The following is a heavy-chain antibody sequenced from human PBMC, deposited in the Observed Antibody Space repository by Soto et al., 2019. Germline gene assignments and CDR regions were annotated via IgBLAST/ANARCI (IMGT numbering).Heavy chain of an antibody. CDR2: IYSSGST. Sequence: PSETLSLTCAVSGVSISSGGYYWSWIRQRPGEGLEWIGFIYSSGSTYYNPSLKSRVTISLDTSENQFSLKLTSVTAADTAFYYCASNDFWSLNWGQGTLVTVSS. D-gene: IGHD3-3*01. V-gene: IGHV4-31*11. CDR1: GVSISSGGYY. J-gene: IGHJ4*02. CDR3: ASNDFWSLN.